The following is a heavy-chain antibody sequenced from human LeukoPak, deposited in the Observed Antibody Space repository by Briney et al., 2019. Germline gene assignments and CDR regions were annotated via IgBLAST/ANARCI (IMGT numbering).Heavy chain of an antibody. V-gene: IGHV4-39*02. Sequence: SETLSLTCAVSGGSISSSYDQWVWIRQPPGQGLVWIVCIYYSGSSYNSPSLKGRVTISFDTSKNPFSLKLTSVTAADAAIYYCATRHTGDFRHWGQGTLVTVSS. D-gene: IGHD2/OR15-2a*01. CDR1: GGSISSSYDQ. J-gene: IGHJ4*02. CDR2: IYYSGSS. CDR3: ATRHTGDFRH.